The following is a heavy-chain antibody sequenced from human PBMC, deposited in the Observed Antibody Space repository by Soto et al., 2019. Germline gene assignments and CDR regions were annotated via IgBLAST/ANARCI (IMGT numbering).Heavy chain of an antibody. V-gene: IGHV4-39*01. J-gene: IGHJ4*02. CDR2: IYYSGST. CDR1: GGSISSSSYY. D-gene: IGHD2-15*01. CDR3: ARLRWTPYFDY. Sequence: QSPTLSLTCTVSGGSISSSSYYWGWIRQPPGKGLEWIGSIYYSGSTYYNPSLKSRVTISVDTSKNQFSLKLSSVTAADTAVYYCARLRWTPYFDYWGQGTLVTVSS.